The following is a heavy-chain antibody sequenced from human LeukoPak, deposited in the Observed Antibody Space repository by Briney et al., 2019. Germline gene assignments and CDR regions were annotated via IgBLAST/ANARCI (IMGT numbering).Heavy chain of an antibody. CDR1: GFTFSSYS. CDR3: ARDGGAVAVTLIDY. D-gene: IGHD6-19*01. J-gene: IGHJ4*02. Sequence: WGSLRLSCAASGFTFSSYSMNWVRQAPGKGLEWVSSISNSSSYIYYADSVKGRFTISRDNAKNSLYLQMNSLRAEDTAVYYCARDGGAVAVTLIDYWGQGTLVTVSS. V-gene: IGHV3-21*01. CDR2: ISNSSSYI.